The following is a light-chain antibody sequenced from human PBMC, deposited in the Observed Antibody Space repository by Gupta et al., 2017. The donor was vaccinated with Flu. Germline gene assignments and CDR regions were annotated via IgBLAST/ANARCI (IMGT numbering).Light chain of an antibody. Sequence: QSALSQPASVSGSPGQSITISCTGTSSDVGGYNYVSWYQQHPGKAPKLVMYEVSNRPSGVSNRFSGSKSGNTASLTISGLQAEDEAYYYCSSYTTSSTLGLFGGGTKLTVL. J-gene: IGLJ2*01. V-gene: IGLV2-14*01. CDR1: SSDVGGYNY. CDR3: SSYTTSSTLGL. CDR2: EVS.